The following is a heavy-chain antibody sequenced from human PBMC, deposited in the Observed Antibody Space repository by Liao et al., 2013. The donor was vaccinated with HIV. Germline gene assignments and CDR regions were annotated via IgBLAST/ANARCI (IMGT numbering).Heavy chain of an antibody. V-gene: IGHV4-34*01. CDR1: GGSFSGYY. D-gene: IGHD6-6*01. Sequence: QVQLQQWGAGLLKPSETLSLTCAVYGGSFSGYYWSWIRQPPGKGRGVDWGKYNHSGSTNYNPSLKSRVTISVDTSENQXSLKLSSVTAADTAVYYCGIAARPILVQHWGQAPWSPSPQ. CDR3: GIAARPILVQH. J-gene: IGHJ1*01. CDR2: YNHSGST.